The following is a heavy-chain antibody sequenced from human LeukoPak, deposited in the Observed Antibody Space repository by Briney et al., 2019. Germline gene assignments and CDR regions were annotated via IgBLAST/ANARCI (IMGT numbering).Heavy chain of an antibody. CDR2: INHSGST. CDR1: GGSFSGYY. J-gene: IGHJ4*02. CDR3: AREPIDWEAGGVY. Sequence: SETLSLTCAVYGGSFSGYYWSWIRQPPGKGLEWIGEINHSGSTNYNPSLKSRVTISVDTSKNQFSLKLSSVTAADTAVYYCAREPIDWEAGGVYWGQGTLVTVSS. D-gene: IGHD2-8*02. V-gene: IGHV4-34*01.